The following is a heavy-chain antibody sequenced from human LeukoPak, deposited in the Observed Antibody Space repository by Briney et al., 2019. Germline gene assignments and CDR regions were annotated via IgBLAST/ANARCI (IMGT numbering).Heavy chain of an antibody. Sequence: GGSLRLSCAASGFTFGIYAMNWVRQAPGKGLEWVSYIGPSGSNIYYADSVKGRFTISRDNAKDSLYLQMNSLRAEDTAVYYCARGLYGDYVSDYWGQGTLVTVSS. J-gene: IGHJ4*02. CDR2: IGPSGSNI. V-gene: IGHV3-48*01. CDR1: GFTFGIYA. CDR3: ARGLYGDYVSDY. D-gene: IGHD4-17*01.